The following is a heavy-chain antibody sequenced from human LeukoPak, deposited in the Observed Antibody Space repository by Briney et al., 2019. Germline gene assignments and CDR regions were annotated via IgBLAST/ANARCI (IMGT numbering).Heavy chain of an antibody. V-gene: IGHV4-34*01. D-gene: IGHD6-6*01. CDR1: GGSFSGYY. Sequence: PSETLSLTCAVYGGSFSGYYWSWIRQPPGKGLEWIGEINHRGSTNYNPSLKGRVTISVDTSKNQFSLKLHSVTAADTAVYYCARVPRSSSSVDYWGQGTLVTVSS. CDR3: ARVPRSSSSVDY. CDR2: INHRGST. J-gene: IGHJ4*02.